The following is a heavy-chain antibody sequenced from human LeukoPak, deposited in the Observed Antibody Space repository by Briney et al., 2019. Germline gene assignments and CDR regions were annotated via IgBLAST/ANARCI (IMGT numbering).Heavy chain of an antibody. J-gene: IGHJ4*02. D-gene: IGHD5-18*01. CDR1: GFTFNIYG. Sequence: GGSLRLSCAASGFTFNIYGMHWVRQAPGKGLEWVAFISYDGSNEYFAESVKGRFTISRDNSKSTVYLQMNNLRADDTAVYYCTKVYNYGYDYFDYWGQGTLVTVSS. V-gene: IGHV3-30*19. CDR2: ISYDGSNE. CDR3: TKVYNYGYDYFDY.